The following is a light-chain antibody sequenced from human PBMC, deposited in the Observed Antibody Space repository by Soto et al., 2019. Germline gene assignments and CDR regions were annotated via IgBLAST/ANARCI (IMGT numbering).Light chain of an antibody. CDR3: QQYNNWPLT. J-gene: IGKJ1*01. CDR1: QSVSSN. CDR2: GAS. Sequence: EIVLTQSPATLSLSPGERATLSCRASQSVSSNYIAWYQQKPGQPPRLLIYGASTRATGIPARFSGSGSGTEFTLTISSLQSEDFAVYYCQQYNNWPLTFGQGTKVDIK. V-gene: IGKV3-15*01.